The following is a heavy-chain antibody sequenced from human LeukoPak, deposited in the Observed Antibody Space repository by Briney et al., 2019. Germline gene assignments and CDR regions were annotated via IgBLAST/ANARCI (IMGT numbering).Heavy chain of an antibody. V-gene: IGHV1-18*01. J-gene: IGHJ5*02. Sequence: ASVKVSCKASGYTCTSYGISWVRQAPGQGLEWMGWISAYNGNTNYAQKLQGRVTMTTDTSTSTAYMELRSLRSDDTAVYYCARAAGGYQLLWSLVVTAFFDPWGQGTLVTVSS. CDR3: ARAAGGYQLLWSLVVTAFFDP. CDR2: ISAYNGNT. CDR1: GYTCTSYG. D-gene: IGHD2-2*01.